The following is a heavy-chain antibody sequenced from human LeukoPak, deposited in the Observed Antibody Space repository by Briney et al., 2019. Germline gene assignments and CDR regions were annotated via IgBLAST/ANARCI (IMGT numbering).Heavy chain of an antibody. D-gene: IGHD2-15*01. V-gene: IGHV4-4*07. CDR2: IYASGNT. CDR1: GGSISSYY. J-gene: IGHJ4*02. CDR3: ARGYCSGGSCYPYYFDY. Sequence: SETLSLTCTVSGGSISSYYWSWIRQPAGKGLEWIGRIYASGNTNYNPSLKSRVTMSVDTSKNQLSLKVSSVTAADTAVYYCARGYCSGGSCYPYYFDYWGQGTLVTVSS.